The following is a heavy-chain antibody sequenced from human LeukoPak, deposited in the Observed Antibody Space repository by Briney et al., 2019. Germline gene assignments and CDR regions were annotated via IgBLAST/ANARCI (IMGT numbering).Heavy chain of an antibody. CDR1: GFTLSDYY. J-gene: IGHJ6*03. V-gene: IGHV3-11*01. Sequence: PGGSLRLSCAASGFTLSDYYMSWIRQAPGKGLEWVSYISSSGSTIYYADSVKGRLTISRDNAKNSLYLQMNSLRAEDTAVYYCARDPADYFYYYMDVWGKGTTVTVSS. CDR2: ISSSGSTI. CDR3: ARDPADYFYYYMDV.